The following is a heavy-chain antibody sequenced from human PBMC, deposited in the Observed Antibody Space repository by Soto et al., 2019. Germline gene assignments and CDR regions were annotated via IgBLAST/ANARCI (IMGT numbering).Heavy chain of an antibody. D-gene: IGHD2-2*01. CDR1: GGSISSSSYY. CDR2: IYYSGST. V-gene: IGHV4-39*01. CDR3: ARPDCSSTSCYRGSRGDWFDP. J-gene: IGHJ5*02. Sequence: QLQLQESGPGLVKPSETLSLTCTVSGGSISSSSYYWGWIRQPPGKGLEWIGSIYYSGSTYYNPSLKSRVTISVDTSKNQFSLKLSSVTAADTAVYYCARPDCSSTSCYRGSRGDWFDPWGQGTLVTVSS.